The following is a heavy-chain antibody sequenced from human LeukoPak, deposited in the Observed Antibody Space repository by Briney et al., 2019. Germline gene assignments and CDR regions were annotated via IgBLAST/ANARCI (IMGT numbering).Heavy chain of an antibody. CDR1: GGSFSGDY. D-gene: IGHD2/OR15-2a*01. CDR3: ARRLGSNFAY. Sequence: SETLSLTCAVSGGSFSGDYWTWTRQPPGKGLEWIGQIIVTHSGKTIYNPSLKSRVTISVDTSKNQFSLNLSSVTAAGTAVYYCARRLGSNFAYWSQGALVTVSS. CDR2: IIVTHSGKT. V-gene: IGHV4-34*12. J-gene: IGHJ4*02.